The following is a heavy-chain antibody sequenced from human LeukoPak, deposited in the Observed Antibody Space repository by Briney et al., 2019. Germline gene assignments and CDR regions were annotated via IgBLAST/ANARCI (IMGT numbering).Heavy chain of an antibody. Sequence: PGGSLRVSCAASGFTFDDYAMHWVRQAPGKGLEWVSLTSWEGHTTYYADSVRGRFTISRDNSKNSLFLEMKSLTTDDTAFYYCTRDTDFGSPTNYFDHWGQGTLVSVSS. D-gene: IGHD3-10*01. CDR3: TRDTDFGSPTNYFDH. CDR2: TSWEGHTT. CDR1: GFTFDDYA. J-gene: IGHJ4*02. V-gene: IGHV3-43*01.